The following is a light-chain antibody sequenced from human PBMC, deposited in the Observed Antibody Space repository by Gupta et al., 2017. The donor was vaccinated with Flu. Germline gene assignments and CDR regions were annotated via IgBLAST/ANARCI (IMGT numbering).Light chain of an antibody. CDR2: AVT. CDR3: SSYTTTYIWV. J-gene: IGLJ3*02. CDR1: RRDIGANNF. Sequence: QSALTQPASVSGSPGQSLTISCPGTRRDIGANNFVSWFQFHPGKAPKVMIYAVTRRPSGVSNRFSGSKSGNTASLTISGLQAEDEADYYCSSYTTTYIWVFGGGTRVTVL. V-gene: IGLV2-14*01.